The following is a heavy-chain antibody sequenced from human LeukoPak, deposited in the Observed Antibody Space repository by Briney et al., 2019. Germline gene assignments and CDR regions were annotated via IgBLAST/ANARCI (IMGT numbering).Heavy chain of an antibody. D-gene: IGHD5-18*01. CDR3: ARESGYSYGRGFDY. Sequence: SETLSLTCTVSGGSISSSSYYWGWIRQPPGKGLEWIGSIYYSGSTYFNPSLKSRVTISVDTSKNQFFLKLSSVTAADTAVYYCARESGYSYGRGFDYWGQGTLVTVSS. CDR2: IYYSGST. V-gene: IGHV4-39*07. J-gene: IGHJ4*02. CDR1: GGSISSSSYY.